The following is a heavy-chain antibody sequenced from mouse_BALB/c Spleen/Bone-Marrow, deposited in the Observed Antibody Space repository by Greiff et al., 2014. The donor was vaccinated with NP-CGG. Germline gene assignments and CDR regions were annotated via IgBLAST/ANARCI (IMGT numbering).Heavy chain of an antibody. CDR2: INPSSIYT. J-gene: IGHJ4*01. Sequence: QVQLQQSGAELARPGASLKMSCRTSGYTFTSYTVHWIKQRPGQGLEWIGYINPSSIYTNYNQKFKDKATLTADKSSNTAYMQLSSLTSEDSAVYYCARSMIIYFAMDYWGQGTSVTVSS. D-gene: IGHD2-3*01. CDR3: ARSMIIYFAMDY. V-gene: IGHV1-4*01. CDR1: GYTFTSYT.